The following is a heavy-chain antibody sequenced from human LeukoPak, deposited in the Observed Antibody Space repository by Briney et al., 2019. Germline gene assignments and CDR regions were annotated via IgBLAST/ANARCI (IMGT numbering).Heavy chain of an antibody. V-gene: IGHV4-61*02. J-gene: IGHJ4*02. Sequence: SEPLSLTCSVSGRPLSSANYHWRWIRQPAAKGLEWIGRIYTSGRPHYNPSLKSRVTISLDTSQNQFSLKLSSVTAADTAVYYCARLSTETTSFDCWGQGTLVTVSS. CDR2: IYTSGRP. D-gene: IGHD4-17*01. CDR1: GRPLSSANYH. CDR3: ARLSTETTSFDC.